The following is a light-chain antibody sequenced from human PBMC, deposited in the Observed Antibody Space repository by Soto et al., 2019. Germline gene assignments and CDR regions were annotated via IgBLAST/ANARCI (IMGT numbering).Light chain of an antibody. V-gene: IGKV1-12*01. CDR1: QSISSW. Sequence: ASVGAKVTINCRASQSISSWLAWYQQKPGKAPKLLINAASTLRSGVPSRFSVSGSRPHSTLTISIRHPEDLPSHSRRQPTPLPVTFAQGTKVDIK. CDR3: RQPTPLPVT. CDR2: AAS. J-gene: IGKJ1*01.